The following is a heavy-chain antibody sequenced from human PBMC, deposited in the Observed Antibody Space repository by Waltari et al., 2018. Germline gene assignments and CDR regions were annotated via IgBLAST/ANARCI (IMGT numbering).Heavy chain of an antibody. D-gene: IGHD3-22*01. CDR2: IYPGDSDT. J-gene: IGHJ3*02. CDR1: GYSFTSYW. V-gene: IGHV5-51*01. Sequence: EVQLVQSGAEVKKPGESLKISCKGSGYSFTSYWIGWVRQMPGKGLEWMGIIYPGDSDTRYSPSFQGQVTISADKSISTAYLQWSSLKASDTAMYYCARRRYYDSSGYYRVEAFDIWGQGTMVTVSS. CDR3: ARRRYYDSSGYYRVEAFDI.